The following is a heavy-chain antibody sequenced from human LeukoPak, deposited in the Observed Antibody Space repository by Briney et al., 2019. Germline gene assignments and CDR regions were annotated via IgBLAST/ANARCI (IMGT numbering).Heavy chain of an antibody. Sequence: SGTLSLTCAVSGGSISNSNWWSWVRQPPGKGLEWIGEIYHNGSTNYNPSLKSRVTMSVDKSKNQFSLKLTSVTAADTAVYYCAVLGESLDYWGQGTLVTVSS. CDR1: GGSISNSNW. J-gene: IGHJ4*02. V-gene: IGHV4-4*02. CDR2: IYHNGST. CDR3: AVLGESLDY. D-gene: IGHD3-10*01.